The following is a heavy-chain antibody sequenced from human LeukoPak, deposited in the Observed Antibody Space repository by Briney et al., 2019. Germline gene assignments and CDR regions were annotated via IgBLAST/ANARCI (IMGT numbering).Heavy chain of an antibody. J-gene: IGHJ4*02. CDR3: AKVIAGITGIFDN. CDR2: ISSDGSQS. CDR1: GFTFSSYG. V-gene: IGHV3-30*02. Sequence: GGSLRLSCAASGFTFSSYGMHWVRQAPGKGLEWLAIISSDGSQSYFADSVKGRFTISRDNSKNMSHLHINNLRAEDTAVFYCAKVIAGITGIFDNWGQGTLVTVSS. D-gene: IGHD1-20*01.